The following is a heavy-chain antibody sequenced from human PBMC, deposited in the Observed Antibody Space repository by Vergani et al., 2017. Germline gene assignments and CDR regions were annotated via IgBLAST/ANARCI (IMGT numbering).Heavy chain of an antibody. V-gene: IGHV3-74*01. J-gene: IGHJ4*02. CDR1: GFPLSNAW. CDR2: VGFDGSDT. D-gene: IGHD6-25*01. Sequence: EVQLVESGGGLVQPGGSLRLSCAASGFPLSNAWIHWVRQGPGKGLEWVSRVGFDGSDTVYADSVKGRFTISKDSAMNTVHLQMTNVRAEDTAVYFCARDEAGAIDFHYWGPGILVTVSS. CDR3: ARDEAGAIDFHY.